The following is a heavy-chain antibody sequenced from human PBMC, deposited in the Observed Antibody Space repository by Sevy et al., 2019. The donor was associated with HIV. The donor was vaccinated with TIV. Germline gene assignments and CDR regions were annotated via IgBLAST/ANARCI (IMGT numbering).Heavy chain of an antibody. CDR1: GFTFDDYA. CDR2: ISWNSDTI. V-gene: IGHV3-9*01. Sequence: GGSLRLSCAASGFTFDDYAMHWVQQTPGKGLEWVSGISWNSDTIGYADSVKGRFTISRDNAKNSLYMQMNSLRAEDTAFYSCAKDILGYYGSETLNYFDYWGQGTLVTVSS. J-gene: IGHJ4*02. CDR3: AKDILGYYGSETLNYFDY. D-gene: IGHD3-10*01.